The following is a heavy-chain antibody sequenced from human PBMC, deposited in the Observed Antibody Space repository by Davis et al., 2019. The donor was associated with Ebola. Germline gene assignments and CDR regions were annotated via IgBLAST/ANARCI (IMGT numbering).Heavy chain of an antibody. CDR3: AREGYCSSTRCFYYYYGMDV. Sequence: GGSLRLSCAASGFSFSSYTMSWVRQAPGKGLEWVSSISSSSSYIYYADSVKGRFTISRDNAKNSLYLQMNSLRAEDTAVYYCAREGYCSSTRCFYYYYGMDVWGQGTTVTVSS. V-gene: IGHV3-21*01. CDR2: ISSSSSYI. D-gene: IGHD2-2*01. J-gene: IGHJ6*02. CDR1: GFSFSSYT.